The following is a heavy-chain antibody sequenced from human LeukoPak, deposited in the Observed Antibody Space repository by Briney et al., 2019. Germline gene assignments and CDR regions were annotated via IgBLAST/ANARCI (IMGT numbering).Heavy chain of an antibody. D-gene: IGHD3-3*01. V-gene: IGHV4-59*01. CDR1: GGSISSYY. CDR2: IYYSGST. CDR3: ARATYYDFWSGPGGIGGAFDI. J-gene: IGHJ3*02. Sequence: SETLSLTRTVSGGSISSYYWSWIRQPPGKGLEWIGYIYYSGSTNYNPSLKSRVTISVDTSKNQFSLKLSSVTAADTAVYYCARATYYDFWSGPGGIGGAFDIWGQGTMVTVSS.